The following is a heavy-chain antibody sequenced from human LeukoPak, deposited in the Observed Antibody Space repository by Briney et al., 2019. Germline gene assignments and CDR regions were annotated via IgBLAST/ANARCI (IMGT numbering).Heavy chain of an antibody. D-gene: IGHD3-10*01. Sequence: GGSLRLSCAASGFTFSSYGMHWVRQAPGKGLEWVGFIRSKAYGGTIEYAASVKGRFTISRDDSKSIAYLQMNSLKTEDTAVYYCTGDSGSYLRWFDPWGQGTLVTVSS. J-gene: IGHJ5*02. CDR2: IRSKAYGGTI. CDR3: TGDSGSYLRWFDP. V-gene: IGHV3-49*04. CDR1: GFTFSSYG.